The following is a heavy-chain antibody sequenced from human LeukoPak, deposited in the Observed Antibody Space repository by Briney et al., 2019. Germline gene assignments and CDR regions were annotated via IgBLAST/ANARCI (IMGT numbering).Heavy chain of an antibody. CDR3: ARRFLEWFRSSDYYYMDV. Sequence: GASVKVSCKASGCTFTDYYMHWVRQAPGQGLEWMGWINPNSGGTNYAQRFQGRVTMTRDTSISTAYMELSRLRSDDTAVYYCARRFLEWFRSSDYYYMDVWGKGTTVTVSS. CDR2: INPNSGGT. D-gene: IGHD3-3*01. J-gene: IGHJ6*03. CDR1: GCTFTDYY. V-gene: IGHV1-2*02.